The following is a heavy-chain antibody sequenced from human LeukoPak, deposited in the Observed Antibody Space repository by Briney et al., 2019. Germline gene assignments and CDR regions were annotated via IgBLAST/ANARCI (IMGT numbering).Heavy chain of an antibody. D-gene: IGHD3-10*01. J-gene: IGHJ3*02. Sequence: ASVKVSCKTSGGTFLNYAISWVRQAPGQGLEWMGRIIPILGIANYAQKFQARVTLTADKSTSTAYMELSSLRSDDTAVYYCARASQDYYGSGSYYRGGDAFDIWGQGTMVTASS. CDR1: GGTFLNYA. CDR2: IIPILGIA. V-gene: IGHV1-69*04. CDR3: ARASQDYYGSGSYYRGGDAFDI.